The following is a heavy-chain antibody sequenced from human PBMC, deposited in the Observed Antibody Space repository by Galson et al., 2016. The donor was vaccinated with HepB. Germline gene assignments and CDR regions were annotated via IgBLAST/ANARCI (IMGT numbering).Heavy chain of an antibody. CDR2: IKNSNSDV. CDR3: ARARIAALGTGAFDM. V-gene: IGHV3-21*01. CDR1: GFTFSTYT. D-gene: IGHD6-13*01. Sequence: SLRLSCAASGFTFSTYTLNWVRQAPGKGLEWVSSIKNSNSDVYYEDSVKGRFTISRDNAKNSLYLQMDSLTAEDTAMYYCARARIAALGTGAFDMWGQGTMVTVSS. J-gene: IGHJ3*02.